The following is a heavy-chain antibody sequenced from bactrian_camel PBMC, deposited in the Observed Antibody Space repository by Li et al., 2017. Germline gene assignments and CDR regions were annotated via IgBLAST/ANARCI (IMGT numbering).Heavy chain of an antibody. Sequence: QVQLVESGGALVQPGGSLRLACAASGFTFSSSGMNVVRQAPGKGLEWVSRINSDVGQSTYYADSVKGRFTISRDNAKNTLYLQMNSLKTEDTAVYYCATDFGCYPVSWCKRGQGTQVTVS. CDR3: ATDFGCYPVSWCK. CDR2: INSDVGQST. D-gene: IGHD1*01. J-gene: IGHJ4*01. CDR1: GFTFSSSG. V-gene: IGHV3S1*01.